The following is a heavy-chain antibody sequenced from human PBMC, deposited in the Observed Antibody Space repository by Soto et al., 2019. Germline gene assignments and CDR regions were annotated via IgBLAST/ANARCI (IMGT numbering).Heavy chain of an antibody. Sequence: PGGSLRLSCAASGFTFSSYAMSWVRQAPGKGLEWVSAISGSGGSTYYADSVKGRFTISRDNSKNTLYLQMSSLRAEDTAVYYCAKKPYCSGGSCLPVYFDYWGQGTLVTVSS. D-gene: IGHD2-15*01. CDR1: GFTFSSYA. V-gene: IGHV3-23*01. J-gene: IGHJ4*02. CDR3: AKKPYCSGGSCLPVYFDY. CDR2: ISGSGGST.